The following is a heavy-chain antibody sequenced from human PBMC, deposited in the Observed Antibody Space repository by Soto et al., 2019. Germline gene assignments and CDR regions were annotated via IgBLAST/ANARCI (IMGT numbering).Heavy chain of an antibody. CDR2: IYYSGNT. CDR3: ATSEYSSLSVNWFDP. J-gene: IGHJ5*01. D-gene: IGHD5-12*01. CDR1: GGSFSGYY. V-gene: IGHV4-30-4*01. Sequence: SETLSLTCAVYGGSFSGYYWSWIRQPPGKGLEWIGYIYYSGNTYYNPSLKSRVTISVDTSKNQFSLRLRSVTAADTAVYYCATSEYSSLSVNWFDPWGQGTLVTVSS.